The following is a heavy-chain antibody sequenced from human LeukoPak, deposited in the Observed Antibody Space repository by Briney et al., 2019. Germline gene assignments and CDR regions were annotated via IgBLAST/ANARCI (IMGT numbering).Heavy chain of an antibody. CDR1: GYSFTTYW. J-gene: IGHJ4*02. V-gene: IGHV5-51*01. CDR2: IYPRDSDI. Sequence: GESLKISCRGSGYSFTTYWIAWVRQMPGKGLEWMGIIYPRDSDIRYSPPFQGQVTISADKSISTAYLQWSSLKASDTAMYYCARGRGYSYGYSDYWGQGTLVTVSS. CDR3: ARGRGYSYGYSDY. D-gene: IGHD5-18*01.